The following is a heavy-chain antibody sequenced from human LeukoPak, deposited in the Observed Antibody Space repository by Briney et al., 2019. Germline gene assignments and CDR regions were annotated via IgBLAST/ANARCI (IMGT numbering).Heavy chain of an antibody. CDR2: INPSIGTT. V-gene: IGHV1-46*01. J-gene: IGHJ3*02. CDR3: ARSGGGCVNAFDI. D-gene: IGHD1-26*01. CDR1: GYTFTSYY. Sequence: ASVKVSCRASGYTFTSYYIHWVRQAPGQGLEWMGIINPSIGTTTYAQMFQGRVTVTRDTSTSTVYMELSSLRSEDTAVYYCARSGGGCVNAFDIWGPGTMVTVSS.